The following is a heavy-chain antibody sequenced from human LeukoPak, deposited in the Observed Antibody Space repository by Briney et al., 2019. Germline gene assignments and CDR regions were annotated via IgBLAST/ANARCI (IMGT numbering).Heavy chain of an antibody. CDR3: ARRSRVVVPAAIGPGYYYYMDV. D-gene: IGHD2-2*01. J-gene: IGHJ6*03. CDR1: GFTFSDYY. CDR2: ISSSGSTI. Sequence: GGSLRLSCAASGFTFSDYYTSWIRQAPGKGLEWVSYISSSGSTIYYADSVKGRFTISRDNAKNSLYLQMNSLRAEDTAVYYCARRSRVVVPAAIGPGYYYYMDVWGKGTTVTVSS. V-gene: IGHV3-11*04.